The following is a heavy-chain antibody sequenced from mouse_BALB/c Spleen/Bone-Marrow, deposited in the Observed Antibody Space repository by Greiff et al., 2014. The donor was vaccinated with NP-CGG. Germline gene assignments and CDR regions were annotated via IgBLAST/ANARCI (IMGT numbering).Heavy chain of an antibody. D-gene: IGHD2-2*01. Sequence: EVKLVESGPELVKPGASMKISCKASGYSFTGYTMNWVKQSHGKNLEWIGLINPYNGGTSYNQKFKGKATLTVDKSSSTAYMELLSLTSEDSAVYYCARRGYGYDDYFGYWGQGTTLTVSS. CDR3: ARRGYGYDDYFGY. V-gene: IGHV1-26*01. CDR2: INPYNGGT. CDR1: GYSFTGYT. J-gene: IGHJ2*01.